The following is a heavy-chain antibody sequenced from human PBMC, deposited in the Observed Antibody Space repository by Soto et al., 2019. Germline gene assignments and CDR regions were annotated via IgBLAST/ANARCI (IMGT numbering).Heavy chain of an antibody. D-gene: IGHD6-19*01. Sequence: ASVKVSCKASGYTFTGYYMHWVRQAPGQGLEWMGWINPNSGIANYAQKFQGRVTITADKSTSTAYMELSSLRSEDTAVYYCARDWISSGWYTGAFDIWGQGTMVTVSS. CDR3: ARDWISSGWYTGAFDI. CDR2: INPNSGIA. J-gene: IGHJ3*02. CDR1: GYTFTGYY. V-gene: IGHV1-69*10.